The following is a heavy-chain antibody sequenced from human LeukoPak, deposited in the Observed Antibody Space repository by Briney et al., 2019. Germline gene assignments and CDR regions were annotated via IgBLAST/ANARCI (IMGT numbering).Heavy chain of an antibody. V-gene: IGHV4-39*01. CDR1: GGSISSSSYY. D-gene: IGHD6-19*01. J-gene: IGHJ2*01. CDR3: ASNQWPSWYFDL. Sequence: KPSETLSLTCIVSGGSISSSSYYWGWLRQPPGKGLEWIGSGYYGGSTYYNPSLKSRVTISVDTSKNQFSLKLSSVTAADTAVYYCASNQWPSWYFDLWGRGTLVTVSA. CDR2: GYYGGST.